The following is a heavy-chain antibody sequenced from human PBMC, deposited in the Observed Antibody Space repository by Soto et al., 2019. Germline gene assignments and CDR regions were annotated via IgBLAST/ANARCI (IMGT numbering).Heavy chain of an antibody. Sequence: QVQLQESGPGLVKPSQTVSLTCAVSGASLSSGGHSWTRIRQSPGRGLERIGYIYYTGATYYNPSLKSRVTLSIDRSNNQFLLNFTSVTASDRAVYYFARAPLGPSPRWDVWGQGTTVTVSS. V-gene: IGHV4-30-2*06. CDR1: GASLSSGGHS. D-gene: IGHD7-27*01. CDR3: ARAPLGPSPRWDV. J-gene: IGHJ6*02. CDR2: IYYTGAT.